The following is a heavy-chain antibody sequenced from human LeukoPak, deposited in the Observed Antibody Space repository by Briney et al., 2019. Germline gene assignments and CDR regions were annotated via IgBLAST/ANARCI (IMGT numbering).Heavy chain of an antibody. CDR3: VFNGY. CDR2: IDGGGST. Sequence: GGSLRLSCAASGFTVSSNYMTWVRQAPGKGLEWVSAIDGGGSTFYADSVKGRFTISRDNSKNTLSLQMNSLRAEDTAVYYRVFNGYWGQGTLVSVSS. V-gene: IGHV3-66*01. J-gene: IGHJ4*02. D-gene: IGHD2-8*01. CDR1: GFTVSSNY.